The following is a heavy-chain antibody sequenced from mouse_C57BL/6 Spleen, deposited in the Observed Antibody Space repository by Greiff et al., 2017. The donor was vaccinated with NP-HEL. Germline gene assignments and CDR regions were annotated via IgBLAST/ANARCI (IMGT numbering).Heavy chain of an antibody. CDR2: ITPYNGGT. Sequence: EVQLQQSGPVLVQPGASVKLSCKASGYTFTDYHMHWVKPSPGPCLQWIGVITPYNGGTSYHQRFNGKATLTVDKSSSTAYMELTSLTSEDSAVYDCARSGETSQAAYDFGYWNQGASLTVSS. CDR3: ARSGETSQAAYDFGY. V-gene: IGHV1-19*01. D-gene: IGHD1-1*01. CDR1: GYTFTDYH. J-gene: IGHJ2*03.